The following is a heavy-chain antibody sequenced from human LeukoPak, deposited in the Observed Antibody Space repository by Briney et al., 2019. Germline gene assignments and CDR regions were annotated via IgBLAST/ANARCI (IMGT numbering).Heavy chain of an antibody. D-gene: IGHD6-13*01. Sequence: ASVKVSCKASGYTFTGYYMHWVRQAPGQGLEWMGWINPNSGGTNYAQKLQGRVTMTTDTSTSTAYMGLRSLRSDDTAVYYCARDDSSSWYHRFDPWGQGTLVTVSS. CDR3: ARDDSSSWYHRFDP. J-gene: IGHJ5*02. V-gene: IGHV1-2*02. CDR1: GYTFTGYY. CDR2: INPNSGGT.